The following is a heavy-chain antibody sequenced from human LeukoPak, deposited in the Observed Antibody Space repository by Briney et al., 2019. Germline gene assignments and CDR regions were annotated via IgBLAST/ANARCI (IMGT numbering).Heavy chain of an antibody. CDR2: TYPGDSDT. J-gene: IGHJ6*04. CDR1: GFRFNCYW. CDR3: ARHRSDIVLLSYVSGCMDV. V-gene: IGHV5-51*01. D-gene: IGHD2-8*01. Sequence: PGESLQISCKGSGFRFNCYWIGWVRPLPGEGLELMGITYPGDSDTRYSPSLQGQVAVSADKYINTAYLQWSGLKASDTAMYYCARHRSDIVLLSYVSGCMDVWGEGSTVSVRS.